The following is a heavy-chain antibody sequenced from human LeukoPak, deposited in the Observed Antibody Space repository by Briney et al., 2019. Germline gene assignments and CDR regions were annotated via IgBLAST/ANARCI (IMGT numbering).Heavy chain of an antibody. CDR2: INPNSGGT. V-gene: IGHV1-2*02. CDR3: ARDSEGFTVTTRYYYYYYMDV. CDR1: GGTFSSYA. J-gene: IGHJ6*03. D-gene: IGHD4-11*01. Sequence: ASVKVSCKASGGTFSSYAISWVRQAPGQGLEWMGWINPNSGGTNYAQKFQGRVTMTRDTSISTAYMELGRLRSDDTAVYYCARDSEGFTVTTRYYYYYYMDVWGKGTTVTVSS.